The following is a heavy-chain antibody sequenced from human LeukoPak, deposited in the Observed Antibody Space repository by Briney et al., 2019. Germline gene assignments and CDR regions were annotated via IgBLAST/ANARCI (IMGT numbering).Heavy chain of an antibody. CDR1: GGTFSSYA. CDR3: ARDPPSGSYLDI. CDR2: IIPIFGTA. J-gene: IGHJ3*02. V-gene: IGHV1-69*13. Sequence: ASVKVSCKASGGTFSSYAISWVRQAPGQGLEWMGGIIPIFGTANYAQKFQGRVTITADESTSTAYMELSSLRSEDTAVYYCARDPPSGSYLDIWGQGTMVTVSS.